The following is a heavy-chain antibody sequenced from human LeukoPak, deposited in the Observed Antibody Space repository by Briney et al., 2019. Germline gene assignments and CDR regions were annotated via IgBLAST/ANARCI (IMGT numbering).Heavy chain of an antibody. D-gene: IGHD7-27*01. Sequence: PSETLSLTCTVSGGSISSYYWSWIRQPPGKGLEWIGYIYYTGTTNYNPSLKSRLTISVDTSKNQFSLNLSSVTSADTAVHYCAREGWGYYFDFWGQGTLVTVSS. CDR3: AREGWGYYFDF. CDR1: GGSISSYY. CDR2: IYYTGTT. V-gene: IGHV4-59*01. J-gene: IGHJ4*02.